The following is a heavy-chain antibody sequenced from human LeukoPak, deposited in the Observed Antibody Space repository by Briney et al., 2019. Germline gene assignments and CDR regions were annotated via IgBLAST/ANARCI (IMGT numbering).Heavy chain of an antibody. CDR2: MSYDGSNK. Sequence: PGGSLRLSCAGSGFTFSNAWMTWVRQAPGKGLEWVAVMSYDGSNKDYADSVKGRFTISRDNYKNTLYVQMNSLRAEDTAVYYCAKDSSGGWLRSYYFDSWGQGTLVTVSS. D-gene: IGHD5-24*01. J-gene: IGHJ4*02. V-gene: IGHV3-30*18. CDR1: GFTFSNAW. CDR3: AKDSSGGWLRSYYFDS.